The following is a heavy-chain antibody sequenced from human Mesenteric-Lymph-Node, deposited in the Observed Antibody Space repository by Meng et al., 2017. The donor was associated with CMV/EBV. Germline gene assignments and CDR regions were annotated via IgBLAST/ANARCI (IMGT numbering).Heavy chain of an antibody. CDR1: GFTFRDYY. CDR2: IASGGRPI. CDR3: ARDSQWGHSFDV. Sequence: SCAASGFTFRDYYMGWIRQAPGKGLEWVSYIASGGRPIYYADSVKGRFTISRDNAKNSLFLQMYSLRAEDTAVYYCARDSQWGHSFDVWGQGTMVTVSS. D-gene: IGHD3-16*01. V-gene: IGHV3-11*01. J-gene: IGHJ3*01.